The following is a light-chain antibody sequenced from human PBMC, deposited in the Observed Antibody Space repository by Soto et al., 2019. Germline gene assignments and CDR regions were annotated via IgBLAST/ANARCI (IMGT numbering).Light chain of an antibody. J-gene: IGKJ2*01. CDR1: QSVRSSY. CDR3: QQYGSSLYT. CDR2: GAS. V-gene: IGKV3-20*01. Sequence: EIVLTQSPGTLSLSPGERATLSCRASQSVRSSYLAWYQQKPGQAPRLLIYGASSRATGIPDRFSCSGSGTDVTLTISRLEPEDFAVYDCQQYGSSLYTFGQWTKLEIK.